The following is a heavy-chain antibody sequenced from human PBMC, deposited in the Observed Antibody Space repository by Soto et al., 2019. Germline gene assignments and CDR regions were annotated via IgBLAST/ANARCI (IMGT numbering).Heavy chain of an antibody. CDR3: ASRPQYYYGSGKWFDP. Sequence: EASVKVSCKASGGTFSRYAISWVRQAPGQGLEWMGGIIPIFGTANYAQKFQGRVTITADESTSTAYMELSSLRSEDTAVYYCASRPQYYYGSGKWFDPWGQGTLVTVSS. CDR1: GGTFSRYA. CDR2: IIPIFGTA. V-gene: IGHV1-69*13. D-gene: IGHD3-10*01. J-gene: IGHJ5*02.